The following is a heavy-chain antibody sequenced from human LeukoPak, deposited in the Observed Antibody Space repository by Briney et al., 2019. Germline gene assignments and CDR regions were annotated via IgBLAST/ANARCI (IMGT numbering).Heavy chain of an antibody. V-gene: IGHV3-33*01. CDR2: INYDGSNR. CDR1: GFSLSNYG. J-gene: IGHJ4*02. D-gene: IGHD2-15*01. Sequence: GGSLRLSCAASGFSLSNYGLQWVRQGPGKGLEWLAVINYDGSNRYYADSVKGRFTISKDSTENTLYLQMNRVRGDHTAIYFCARWGGTRQFYFDYWGEGTRASVSS. CDR3: ARWGGTRQFYFDY.